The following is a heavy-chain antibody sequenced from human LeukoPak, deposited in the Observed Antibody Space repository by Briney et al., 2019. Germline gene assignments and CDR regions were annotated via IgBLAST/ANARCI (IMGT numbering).Heavy chain of an antibody. Sequence: GASVKVSCKASGYTFTSYGISWVRQAPEQGLEWMGWISAYNGNTNYAQKLQGRVTMTTDTSTSTAYMELRSLRSDDTAVYYCARDLTLYYYDSSGYYLWGQGTLVTVSS. J-gene: IGHJ5*02. CDR2: ISAYNGNT. CDR1: GYTFTSYG. D-gene: IGHD3-22*01. CDR3: ARDLTLYYYDSSGYYL. V-gene: IGHV1-18*01.